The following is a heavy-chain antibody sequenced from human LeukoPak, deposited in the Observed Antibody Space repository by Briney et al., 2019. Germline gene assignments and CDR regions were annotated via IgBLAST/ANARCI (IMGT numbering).Heavy chain of an antibody. Sequence: GESLKISCKGSGYSFTSYWIGWVRQMPGKGLEWMGIIYPGDSDTRYSPSFQGQVTISADKSISTAYLQWSSLKASDTAMYYCARAPRGDSSGYYFLNPWGQGTLVTVSP. CDR2: IYPGDSDT. CDR3: ARAPRGDSSGYYFLNP. V-gene: IGHV5-51*01. J-gene: IGHJ5*02. D-gene: IGHD3-22*01. CDR1: GYSFTSYW.